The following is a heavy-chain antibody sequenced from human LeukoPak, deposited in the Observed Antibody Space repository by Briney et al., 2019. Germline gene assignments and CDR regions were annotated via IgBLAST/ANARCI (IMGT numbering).Heavy chain of an antibody. D-gene: IGHD5-12*01. Sequence: PGGPLRLSCAASGFTFDDYAMHWVRQAPGKGLEWVSDISGGGGSTYYADSVKGRFTISRDNSKNTLYLQMHSLRAEDTAVYHCAIYGGSGTNAFDMWGQGTMVTVSS. V-gene: IGHV3-23*01. CDR3: AIYGGSGTNAFDM. J-gene: IGHJ3*02. CDR1: GFTFDDYA. CDR2: ISGGGGST.